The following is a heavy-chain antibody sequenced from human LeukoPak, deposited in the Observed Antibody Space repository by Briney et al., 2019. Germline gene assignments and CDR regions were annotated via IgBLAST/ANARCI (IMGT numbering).Heavy chain of an antibody. J-gene: IGHJ6*02. D-gene: IGHD1-26*01. CDR1: GYTFTGYY. Sequence: ASVKVSCKASGYTFTGYYMHWVRQAPGQGLEWMGWINPNSGGTNYAQKFQGRVTMTRDTSISTAYMELSRLRPDDTAVYYCAREWELATTGNYYYYYGMDVWGQGTTVTVSS. CDR2: INPNSGGT. CDR3: AREWELATTGNYYYYYGMDV. V-gene: IGHV1-2*02.